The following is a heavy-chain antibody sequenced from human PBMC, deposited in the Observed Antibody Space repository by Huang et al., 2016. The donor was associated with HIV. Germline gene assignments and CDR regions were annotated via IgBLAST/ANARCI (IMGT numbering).Heavy chain of an antibody. CDR1: VGSINSYY. J-gene: IGHJ2*01. Sequence: VQLQESGPGLVKPSETLSLTCTVSVGSINSYYWSWIRQPPGKGLGWIGYIHYSGGTIYNPSRKSRVTISVDTSKNQFSLKLSSVTAADTAMYYCARNYYDNVDWYFDLWGRGTLVTVSS. CDR3: ARNYYDNVDWYFDL. D-gene: IGHD3-22*01. V-gene: IGHV4-59*01. CDR2: IHYSGGT.